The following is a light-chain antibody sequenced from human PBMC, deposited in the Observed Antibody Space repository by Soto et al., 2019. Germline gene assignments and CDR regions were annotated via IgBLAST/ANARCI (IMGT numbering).Light chain of an antibody. CDR3: MQRIEFPLT. V-gene: IGKV2-40*01. Sequence: DIVMPQTPLSLPVTPGEPASISCGSSQSLLDSDDGNTYLDWYLQKPGQSPQLLIYTVSYRASGVPDRFSGSGSGTDFTLKISRVEAEDVGVYYCMQRIEFPLTFGGGTKGEIK. CDR2: TVS. J-gene: IGKJ4*01. CDR1: QSLLDSDDGNTY.